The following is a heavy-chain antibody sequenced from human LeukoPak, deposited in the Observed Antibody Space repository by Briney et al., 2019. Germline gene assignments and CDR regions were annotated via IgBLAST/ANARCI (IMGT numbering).Heavy chain of an antibody. J-gene: IGHJ4*02. CDR2: INSDGSST. V-gene: IGHV3-74*01. CDR3: ASGTAVAGTGVDY. Sequence: PGGSLRLSCAASGFTFSSYWMHWVRQAPGKGLVWVSRINSDGSSTNYADSVKGRFTISRDNAKNTLYLQMNSLRAEDTAVYYCASGTAVAGTGVDYWGQGTLVTVSS. D-gene: IGHD6-19*01. CDR1: GFTFSSYW.